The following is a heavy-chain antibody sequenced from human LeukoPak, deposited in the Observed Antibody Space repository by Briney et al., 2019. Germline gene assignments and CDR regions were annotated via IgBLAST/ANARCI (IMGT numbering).Heavy chain of an antibody. D-gene: IGHD3-16*01. Sequence: SVKVSCKASGNSISNYAVSWVRQAPGQGFEWLGGIIPIFGTADYAQKFQGRVTITADQSTSTTYMALSSLKSEDTATYYCTTRACHAGGCSSSFYYYYGLHFWGQGTTVSVSS. J-gene: IGHJ6*02. CDR1: GNSISNYA. V-gene: IGHV1-69*13. CDR3: TTRACHAGGCSSSFYYYYGLHF. CDR2: IIPIFGTA.